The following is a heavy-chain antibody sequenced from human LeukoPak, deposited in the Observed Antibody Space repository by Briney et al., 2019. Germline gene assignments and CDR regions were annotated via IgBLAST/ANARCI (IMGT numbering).Heavy chain of an antibody. CDR2: ISSSSSYI. CDR1: GFTFSSYS. V-gene: IGHV3-21*01. Sequence: GGSLRLSCAASGFTFSSYSMNWVRQAPGKGLEWVSSISSSSSYIYYADSVKGRFTISRDNAKNSLYLQMNSLRAEDTAVYYCARIGFGTYGDSPKSGYWGQGTLVTVSS. D-gene: IGHD4-17*01. J-gene: IGHJ4*02. CDR3: ARIGFGTYGDSPKSGY.